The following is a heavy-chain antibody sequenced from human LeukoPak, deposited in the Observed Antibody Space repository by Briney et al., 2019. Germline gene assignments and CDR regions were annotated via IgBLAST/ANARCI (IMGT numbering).Heavy chain of an antibody. Sequence: SETLSLTCAVYGGSFSGYYWSWIRQPPGKGLEWIGEINHSGSTNYNPSLKSRVTISVDTSKNQFSLKLSSVTAADTAVYYCARGSDSDYWGQGTLVTVSS. V-gene: IGHV4-34*01. CDR3: ARGSDSDY. CDR2: INHSGST. J-gene: IGHJ4*02. CDR1: GGSFSGYY. D-gene: IGHD2-15*01.